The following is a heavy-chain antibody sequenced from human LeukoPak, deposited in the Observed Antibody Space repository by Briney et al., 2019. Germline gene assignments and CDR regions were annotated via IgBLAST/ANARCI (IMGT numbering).Heavy chain of an antibody. J-gene: IGHJ6*03. CDR1: GFTFNNYG. CDR2: ILYDGSNK. D-gene: IGHD3-10*01. Sequence: PGGSLRLSCAASGFTFNNYGMHWVRQAPGKGLEWVAFILYDGSNKYYADSVKGRFTISRDNSKNTLYLQMDSLRGEDTAVYYCAKVSGHYYYSMDVWYKGTTVTVS. V-gene: IGHV3-30*02. CDR3: AKVSGHYYYSMDV.